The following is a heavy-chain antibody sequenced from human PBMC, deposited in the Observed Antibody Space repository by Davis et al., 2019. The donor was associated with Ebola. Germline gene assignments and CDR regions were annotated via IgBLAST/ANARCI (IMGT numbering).Heavy chain of an antibody. J-gene: IGHJ4*02. Sequence: GESLKISCAASGFTFSSYSMNWVRQAPGKGLEWVSSISSSSSYIYYADSVKGRFTISRDNSKNTLYLQMNSLRAEDTAVYYCARGYDSSGIDYWGQGTLVTVSS. CDR2: ISSSSSYI. D-gene: IGHD3-22*01. CDR3: ARGYDSSGIDY. V-gene: IGHV3-21*01. CDR1: GFTFSSYS.